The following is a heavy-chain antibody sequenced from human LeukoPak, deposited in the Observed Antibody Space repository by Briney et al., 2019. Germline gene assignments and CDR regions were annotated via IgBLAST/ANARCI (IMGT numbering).Heavy chain of an antibody. CDR3: ARGRVAARPDYYYYYGMDV. CDR2: INHSGST. Sequence: PSETQSLTCTVSGGSISSYYWSWIRQPPGKGLEWIGEINHSGSTNYNPSLKSRVTISVDTSKNQFSLKLSSVTAADTAVYYCARGRVAARPDYYYYYGMDVWGQGTTVTVSS. J-gene: IGHJ6*02. CDR1: GGSISSYY. D-gene: IGHD6-6*01. V-gene: IGHV4-34*01.